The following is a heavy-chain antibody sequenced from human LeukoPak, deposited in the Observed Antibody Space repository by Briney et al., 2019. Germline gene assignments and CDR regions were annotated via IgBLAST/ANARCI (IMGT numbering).Heavy chain of an antibody. V-gene: IGHV4-59*01. D-gene: IGHD6-19*01. CDR2: IYYSGST. J-gene: IGHJ1*01. CDR1: GVSISNNY. Sequence: ASETLSLTCTVSGVSISNNYWSWIRQPPGKGLEWIGYIYYSGSTNYNPSLKSRVTISVDTSKNQFSLKLSSVTTADTAVYYCARGISDFQHWGQGTLVTVSS. CDR3: ARGISDFQH.